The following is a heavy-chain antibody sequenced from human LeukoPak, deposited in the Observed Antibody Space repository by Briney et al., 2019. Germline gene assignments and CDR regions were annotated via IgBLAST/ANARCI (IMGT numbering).Heavy chain of an antibody. D-gene: IGHD3-16*02. CDR2: ISSSSSYI. CDR1: GFTFSTYT. V-gene: IGHV3-21*01. J-gene: IGHJ4*02. CDR3: ARSYDYAWGNYRYDFDY. Sequence: PGGSLRLSCAASGFTFSTYTMHWVRQAPGKGLEWVSSISSSSSYIYYTDSVKGRFTVSRDNAKNSLYLQMNSLRAEDTAVYYCARSYDYAWGNYRYDFDYWGQGTLVTVSS.